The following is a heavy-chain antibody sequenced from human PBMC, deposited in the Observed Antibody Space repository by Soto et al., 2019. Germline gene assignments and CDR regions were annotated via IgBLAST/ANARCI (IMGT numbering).Heavy chain of an antibody. D-gene: IGHD6-25*01. V-gene: IGHV3-21*01. CDR3: ARDPVLAASGLPSGGTLDV. CDR2: ISSSSSYI. J-gene: IGHJ6*02. Sequence: GGSLRLSCAASGFTFSSYSMNWVRQAPGKGLEWVSSISSSSSYIYYADSVKGRFTISRDNAKNSLYLQMNSLRAEDTAVYYCARDPVLAASGLPSGGTLDVWGQGTKVTVYS. CDR1: GFTFSSYS.